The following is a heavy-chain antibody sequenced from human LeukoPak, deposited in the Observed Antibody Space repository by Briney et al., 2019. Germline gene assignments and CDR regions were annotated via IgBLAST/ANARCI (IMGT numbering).Heavy chain of an antibody. Sequence: GGCLRLSCSASGFTFSSYAMHWVRPAPGKGLEYVSAISSNGGSTYYADSVKGRFTISRDNSKNTLYLQMSSLRAEDTAVYYCVKPATVTTLNWFDPWGQGTLVTVSS. D-gene: IGHD4-17*01. CDR1: GFTFSSYA. J-gene: IGHJ5*02. CDR2: ISSNGGST. CDR3: VKPATVTTLNWFDP. V-gene: IGHV3-64D*09.